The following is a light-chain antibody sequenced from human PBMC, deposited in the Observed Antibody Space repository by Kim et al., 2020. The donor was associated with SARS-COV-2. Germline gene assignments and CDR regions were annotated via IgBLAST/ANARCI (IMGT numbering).Light chain of an antibody. CDR1: SSNLGSNT. Sequence: QSVTISCSGRSSNLGSNTVNWYQQLPGTAPKLLIYSNKQRPSGVPDRFSGSKSGTSASLAISGLQSEDEADYYCAAWDDSLNGRWVFGGGTQLTVL. CDR2: SNK. CDR3: AAWDDSLNGRWV. J-gene: IGLJ3*02. V-gene: IGLV1-44*01.